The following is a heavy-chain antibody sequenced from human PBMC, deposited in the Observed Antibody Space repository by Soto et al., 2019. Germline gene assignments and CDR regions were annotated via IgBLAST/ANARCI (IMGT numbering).Heavy chain of an antibody. Sequence: SGPTLVNPTQTLTLTCTFSGFSLSTSGVGVGWIRQPPGKALEWLALIYWDDDKRYSPSLKSRLTITKDTSKNQVVLTMTNMDPVDTATYYCAHTLVVAGMSGTTFDYWGQGTLVTVSS. V-gene: IGHV2-5*02. J-gene: IGHJ4*02. CDR2: IYWDDDK. D-gene: IGHD6-19*01. CDR1: GFSLSTSGVG. CDR3: AHTLVVAGMSGTTFDY.